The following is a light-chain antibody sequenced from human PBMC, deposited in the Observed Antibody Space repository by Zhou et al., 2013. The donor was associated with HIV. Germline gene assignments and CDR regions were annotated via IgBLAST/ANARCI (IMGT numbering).Light chain of an antibody. V-gene: IGKV3-15*01. CDR1: QSVSSN. CDR3: QHYDNWPPWT. Sequence: EIVLTQSPATLSVSPGERATLSCRASQSVSSNLAWYQQKPGQAPRLLIYGASTRATGIPARFSGSGSGTEFPLTISSLQSEDFAIYYCQHYDNWPPWTFGPGTKVEMK. J-gene: IGKJ1*01. CDR2: GAS.